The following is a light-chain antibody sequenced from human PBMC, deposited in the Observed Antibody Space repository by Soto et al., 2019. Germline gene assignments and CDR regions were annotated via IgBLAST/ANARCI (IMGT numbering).Light chain of an antibody. CDR2: GAS. CDR1: QSVSSNY. J-gene: IGKJ2*01. CDR3: QQYGSSPFT. Sequence: EIVLTQSQYTLSLSPGERATLSCRASQSVSSNYVAWYQQKPGQAPRLLTLGASSRAAGVPDRFSGRGSGTDFTLIIRILEPKDFAVYICQQYGSSPFTFGQGPNLDIK. V-gene: IGKV3-20*01.